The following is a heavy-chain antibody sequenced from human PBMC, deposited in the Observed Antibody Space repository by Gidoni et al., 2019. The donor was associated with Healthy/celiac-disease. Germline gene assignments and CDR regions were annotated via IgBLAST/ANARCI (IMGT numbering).Heavy chain of an antibody. CDR3: AKDRHLDY. CDR1: GFTFSSYG. V-gene: IGHV3-30*02. CDR2: IRYDGSTQ. Sequence: QVQLVEYGGGGVQPGGSLRHSGAASGFTFSSYGMHWVRQAPGKGLEWVAFIRYDGSTQYYAYSVKGRFTISIDNSKNTLYLQMNSLRAEDTAVYYCAKDRHLDYWGQGTLVTVSS. J-gene: IGHJ4*02.